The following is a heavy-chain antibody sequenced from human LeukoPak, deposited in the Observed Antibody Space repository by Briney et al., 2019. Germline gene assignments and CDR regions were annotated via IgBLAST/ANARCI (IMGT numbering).Heavy chain of an antibody. CDR3: ARTGSLTMNWFDP. CDR1: GFTFSSYT. CDR2: ISYDGNNK. V-gene: IGHV3-30*04. D-gene: IGHD1-14*01. Sequence: GRSLRLSCAASGFTFSSYTMHWIRQAPGKGLEWVTVISYDGNNKYYADSVKGRFTISRDNSKNTLYLQMNSLRPEDTAVYYCARTGSLTMNWFDPWGQGTLVTVSS. J-gene: IGHJ5*02.